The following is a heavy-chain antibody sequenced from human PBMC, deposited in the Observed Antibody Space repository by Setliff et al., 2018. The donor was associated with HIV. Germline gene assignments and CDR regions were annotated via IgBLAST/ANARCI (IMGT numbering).Heavy chain of an antibody. CDR2: INAGNGHT. CDR1: GYTFTSYP. J-gene: IGHJ4*02. D-gene: IGHD3-3*02. Sequence: ASVKVSCKASGYTFTSYPLHWVRQAPGQRLEWMGWINAGNGHTIYSQKFQGRVTITRDTSASTAYMELSSLRSEDPAVYYCTRGGISDYWGQGTLVTVSS. CDR3: TRGGISDY. V-gene: IGHV1-3*01.